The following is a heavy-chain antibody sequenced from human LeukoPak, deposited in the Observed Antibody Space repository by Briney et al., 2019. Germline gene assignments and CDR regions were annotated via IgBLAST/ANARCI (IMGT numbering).Heavy chain of an antibody. Sequence: SETLSLTCTVSGGSISSSSYYWGWIRQPPGKGLEWIGSIYYSGSTYYNPSLKSRVTISVDTSKNQFSLKLSSVTAADTAVYYCARGFIAAPLDYWGQGTLVTVSS. CDR1: GGSISSSSYY. CDR2: IYYSGST. CDR3: ARGFIAAPLDY. J-gene: IGHJ4*02. D-gene: IGHD6-13*01. V-gene: IGHV4-39*01.